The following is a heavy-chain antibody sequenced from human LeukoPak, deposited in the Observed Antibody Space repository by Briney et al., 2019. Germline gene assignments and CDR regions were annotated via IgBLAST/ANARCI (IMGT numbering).Heavy chain of an antibody. Sequence: GGSLRLSCAASGFTFSSYGMHWVRQAPGKGLEWVAVIWYDGSNKYNAYSVKGRFTISRDNSKNTLYLQMNSLRAEDTAVYYCAKDRGQWLGSSVDHWGQGTLVTVSS. D-gene: IGHD6-19*01. J-gene: IGHJ4*02. V-gene: IGHV3-33*06. CDR2: IWYDGSNK. CDR1: GFTFSSYG. CDR3: AKDRGQWLGSSVDH.